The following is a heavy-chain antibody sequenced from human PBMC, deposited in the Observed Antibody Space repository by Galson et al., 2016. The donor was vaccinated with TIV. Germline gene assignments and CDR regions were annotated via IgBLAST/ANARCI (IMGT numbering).Heavy chain of an antibody. V-gene: IGHV3-53*01. CDR3: AKTTPAEIQPGYYFDY. CDR2: LYSDGTS. CDR1: GFSVIHNY. D-gene: IGHD2-15*01. Sequence: SLRLSCAASGFSVIHNYMSWVRQAPGKGLEWVSLLYSDGTSYYADSVKGRFTISRDNSKNTLYLQMNSLRAEDTAVYYCAKTTPAEIQPGYYFDYWGQGTLVTVSS. J-gene: IGHJ4*02.